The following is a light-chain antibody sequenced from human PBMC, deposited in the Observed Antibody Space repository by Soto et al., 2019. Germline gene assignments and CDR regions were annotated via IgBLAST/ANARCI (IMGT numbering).Light chain of an antibody. J-gene: IGLJ1*01. CDR1: SSDVGSYDY. Sequence: QSVLTQPASVSGSPGQSITFSCTGTSSDVGSYDYVSWHQQHPGKALKLIIYDVNNLPSGVPSRFSGSKSGNTASLIISWLQTEDEADYYCCAYSTSGTHVFGTGTKVTVL. V-gene: IGLV2-14*03. CDR3: CAYSTSGTHV. CDR2: DVN.